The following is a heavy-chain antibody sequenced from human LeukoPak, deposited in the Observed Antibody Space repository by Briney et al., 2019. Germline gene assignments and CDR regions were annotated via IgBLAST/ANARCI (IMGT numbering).Heavy chain of an antibody. V-gene: IGHV1-2*02. Sequence: ASVKVSCKASGYTLTAHFLHWVRQAPGQGLEWMGWINPNSGGPIYAQKFHGRVTMTTDTSITTAYMELTGLKSDDTAVYYCARDMGYTYGYRLYHYGMDLWGQGTTVTVSS. D-gene: IGHD5-18*01. CDR3: ARDMGYTYGYRLYHYGMDL. CDR1: GYTLTAHF. CDR2: INPNSGGP. J-gene: IGHJ6*02.